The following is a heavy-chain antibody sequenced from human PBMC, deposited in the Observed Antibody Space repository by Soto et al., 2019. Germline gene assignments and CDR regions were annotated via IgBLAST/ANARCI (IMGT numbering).Heavy chain of an antibody. CDR3: ARGSSGRTPVWYYYYMDV. Sequence: SETLSLTCTVSGGSISSSSSYWGWIRQPPGKGLEWIGYIYYSGSTNYNPSLKSRVTISVDTSKNQFSLKLNSVTAADTAVYYCARGSSGRTPVWYYYYMDVWGKGTTVTVSS. CDR2: IYYSGST. J-gene: IGHJ6*03. V-gene: IGHV4-39*01. D-gene: IGHD6-6*01. CDR1: GGSISSSSSY.